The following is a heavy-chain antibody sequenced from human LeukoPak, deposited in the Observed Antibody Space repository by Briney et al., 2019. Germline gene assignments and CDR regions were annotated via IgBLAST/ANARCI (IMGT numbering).Heavy chain of an antibody. D-gene: IGHD5-12*01. V-gene: IGHV3-30-3*01. Sequence: GRSLRLSCAASGFTFSSYAMHWVRQVPGKGMEWVAVISYDGSNKYYADSVKGRFTISRDNSKNTLYLQMNSLRAEDTAVYYCARDQHSGYDYRSGYYYYGMDVWGQGTTVTVSS. J-gene: IGHJ6*02. CDR1: GFTFSSYA. CDR3: ARDQHSGYDYRSGYYYYGMDV. CDR2: ISYDGSNK.